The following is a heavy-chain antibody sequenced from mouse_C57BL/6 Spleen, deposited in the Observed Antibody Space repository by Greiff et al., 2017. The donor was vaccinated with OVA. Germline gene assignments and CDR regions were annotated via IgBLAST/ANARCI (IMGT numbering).Heavy chain of an antibody. Sequence: VQLQQSGAELMKPGASVKLSCKATGYTFTGYWIEWVKRRPGHGLEWIGEILPGSGNTNYNEKFKGKATFTADTSSKTAYMQLSSLTPEDSAIYYCARTVITTVVGRDYWGQGTTLTVSS. CDR1: GYTFTGYW. V-gene: IGHV1-9*01. J-gene: IGHJ2*01. CDR2: ILPGSGNT. D-gene: IGHD1-1*01. CDR3: ARTVITTVVGRDY.